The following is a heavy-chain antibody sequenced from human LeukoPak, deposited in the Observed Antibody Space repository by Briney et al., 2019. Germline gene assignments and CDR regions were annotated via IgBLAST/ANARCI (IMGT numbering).Heavy chain of an antibody. CDR2: TYYRSKWYN. J-gene: IGHJ5*02. CDR1: GDSVSSNSAA. CDR3: ARDPNLWFGEPLGWFDP. D-gene: IGHD3-10*01. V-gene: IGHV6-1*01. Sequence: SQTPSLTCAISGDSVSSNSAAWNWIRQSPSRGLEWLGRTYYRSKWYNDYAVSVKSRITINPDTSKNQFSLRLNSVTPEDTAVYYCARDPNLWFGEPLGWFDPWGQGTLVTVSS.